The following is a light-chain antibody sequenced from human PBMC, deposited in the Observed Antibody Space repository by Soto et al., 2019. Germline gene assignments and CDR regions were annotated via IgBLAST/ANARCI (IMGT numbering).Light chain of an antibody. CDR1: TGTVTSGHY. CDR2: DTV. J-gene: IGLJ1*01. Sequence: QAVVTQEPSLTVSPGGTVTLTCGSSTGTVTSGHYPYWFRQKPGQAPRTLIYDTVKKHSWTPARFSGSLLGGKAALTLSGAQPEDEADYYCLLSYNGPYVCGPGTKVTVL. V-gene: IGLV7-46*01. CDR3: LLSYNGPYV.